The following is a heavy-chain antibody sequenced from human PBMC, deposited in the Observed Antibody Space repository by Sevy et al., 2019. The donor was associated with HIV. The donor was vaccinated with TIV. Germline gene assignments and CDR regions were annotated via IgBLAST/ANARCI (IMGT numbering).Heavy chain of an antibody. J-gene: IGHJ3*02. CDR2: IIPIFGTA. V-gene: IGHV1-69*13. CDR3: ARDPKYSSSSGAFDI. D-gene: IGHD6-6*01. CDR1: GGTFSSYA. Sequence: ASVKVSCKASGGTFSSYAISWVRQAPGQGLEWMGGIIPIFGTANYAQKFQGRVTITADESTSTAYMELSSLRSEDTAVYYCARDPKYSSSSGAFDIWGQGTMVTVSS.